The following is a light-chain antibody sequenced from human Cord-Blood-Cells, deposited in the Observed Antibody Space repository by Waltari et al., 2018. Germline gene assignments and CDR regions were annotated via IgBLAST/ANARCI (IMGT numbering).Light chain of an antibody. Sequence: IVLPQSPATLSVSPGERATLSCRASQRVSNNVAWYQQKPGQAPRLLSYGASTRATGIPARFSGSGAGTEFNRTISSLQSEDFAVYYCQQYNNWPWTFGQGTKVEIK. CDR1: QRVSNN. V-gene: IGKV3-15*01. J-gene: IGKJ1*01. CDR3: QQYNNWPWT. CDR2: GAS.